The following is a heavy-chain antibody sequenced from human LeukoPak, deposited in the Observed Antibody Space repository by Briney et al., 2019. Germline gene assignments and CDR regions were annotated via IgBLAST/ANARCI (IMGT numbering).Heavy chain of an antibody. J-gene: IGHJ4*02. V-gene: IGHV3-64*02. CDR3: TRDGGSFCDFDY. CDR1: GFSFRNYA. CDR2: INTDGRIT. D-gene: IGHD1-26*01. Sequence: GGSLGLSCVASGFSFRNYAIHWVRQAPGKGLEYVSVINTDGRITYYADSVKGRFTISRDNSKNTVYLQMDSLRGEDMAVYYCTRDGGSFCDFDYWGRGALVTVSS.